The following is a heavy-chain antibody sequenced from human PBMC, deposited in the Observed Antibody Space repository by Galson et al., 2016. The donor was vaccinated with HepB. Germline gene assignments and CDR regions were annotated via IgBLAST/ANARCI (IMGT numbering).Heavy chain of an antibody. CDR1: GFIFSNYA. Sequence: LRLSCAASGFIFSNYAMSWVRQAPGKGLEWVSGLLGGGDTTYYAESVKGRFTISRDNSKNTPYLQMNNLRAEDTAVYYCVKDDKWNVDYWGQGTLVTVSS. CDR2: LLGGGDTT. D-gene: IGHD1-1*01. V-gene: IGHV3-23*01. CDR3: VKDDKWNVDY. J-gene: IGHJ4*02.